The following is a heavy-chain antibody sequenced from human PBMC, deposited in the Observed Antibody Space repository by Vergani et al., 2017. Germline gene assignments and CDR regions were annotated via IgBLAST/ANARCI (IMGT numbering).Heavy chain of an antibody. CDR1: GGTFSSYA. V-gene: IGHV1-69*13. J-gene: IGHJ5*02. Sequence: QVQLVQSGAEVKKPGSSVKVSCKASGGTFSSYAISWVRQAPGQGLEWMGRIIPIFGTANYAQKFQGRVTITADESTSTAYMELSSLRSEDTAVYYCARLGWAYCGGDCSSNWFDPWGQGTLVTVSS. D-gene: IGHD2-21*02. CDR2: IIPIFGTA. CDR3: ARLGWAYCGGDCSSNWFDP.